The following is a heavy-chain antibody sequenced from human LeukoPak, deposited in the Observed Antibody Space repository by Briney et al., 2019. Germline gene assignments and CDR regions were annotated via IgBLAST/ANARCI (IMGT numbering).Heavy chain of an antibody. D-gene: IGHD3-16*02. CDR3: ARAYRPLGGLSLPDY. CDR2: INPNTGNP. V-gene: IGHV7-4-1*02. Sequence: ASVKVSCKASGYSFTTYAMNWLRQAPGQGLEWMGWINPNTGNPTYAPGFTGRFVFSLDTPVSTAYLQISGLKADDTAVYYCARAYRPLGGLSLPDYWGQGTLVSVSS. J-gene: IGHJ4*02. CDR1: GYSFTTYA.